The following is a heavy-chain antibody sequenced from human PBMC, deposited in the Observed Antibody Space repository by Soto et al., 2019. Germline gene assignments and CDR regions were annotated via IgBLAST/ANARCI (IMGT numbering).Heavy chain of an antibody. CDR2: ISDSGGIT. J-gene: IGHJ6*02. V-gene: IGHV3-23*01. Sequence: EVQLLESGGGLVQPGGSLRLSCAASGFTFSNYVMSWVRQAPGKGLEWVSVISDSGGITYYADSVKGRFTISRDNSKNTLYLQMNSLRAEDAAVYYCAKRRGVTTIYYHYGMDVWGQGTTVTVSS. CDR1: GFTFSNYV. D-gene: IGHD5-12*01. CDR3: AKRRGVTTIYYHYGMDV.